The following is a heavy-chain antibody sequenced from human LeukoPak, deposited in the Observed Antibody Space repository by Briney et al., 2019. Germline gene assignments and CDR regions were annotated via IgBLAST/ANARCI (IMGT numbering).Heavy chain of an antibody. V-gene: IGHV3-23*01. Sequence: PGGSLRLSCAASGFTFSSYAMSWVRQAPGKGLEWVSAISGSGGSTYYADSVKGRFTISRDNSKNTLYLQMNSLRAEDTAVYYCAKDIVVVPAAMTHFQHWDQGTLVTVSS. CDR3: AKDIVVVPAAMTHFQH. CDR1: GFTFSSYA. CDR2: ISGSGGST. D-gene: IGHD2-2*01. J-gene: IGHJ1*01.